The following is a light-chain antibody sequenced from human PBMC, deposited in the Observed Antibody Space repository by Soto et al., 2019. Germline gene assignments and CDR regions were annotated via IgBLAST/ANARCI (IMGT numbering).Light chain of an antibody. V-gene: IGKV3-20*01. CDR2: GAS. Sequence: IVLTHSPATLSFSPGERATLSFRASQTVTRNYLAWHQQKPGQTPRLLVYGASSRATGIPDRFSGSGSGTDFTLTISRLEPEDFAVYYCQQHGSSPITFGQGTRLEIK. CDR1: QTVTRNY. CDR3: QQHGSSPIT. J-gene: IGKJ5*01.